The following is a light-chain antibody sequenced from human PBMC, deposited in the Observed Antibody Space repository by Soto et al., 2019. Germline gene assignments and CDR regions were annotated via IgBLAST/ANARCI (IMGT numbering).Light chain of an antibody. CDR1: QSVSSSY. CDR2: SAS. CDR3: QQYGRSPTT. V-gene: IGKV3-20*01. Sequence: EIVLTQSPGTLSLSPGERATLSCRSSQSVSSSYLAWYQQKPGQAPRLIIYSASSRATGIPDRFSGSGSGTDFTLTISRLETEDFAVYYCQQYGRSPTTLGQGTKVDIK. J-gene: IGKJ1*01.